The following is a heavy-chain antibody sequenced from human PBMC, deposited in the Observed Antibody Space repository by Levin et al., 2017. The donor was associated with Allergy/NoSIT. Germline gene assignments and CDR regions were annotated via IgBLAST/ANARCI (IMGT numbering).Heavy chain of an antibody. Sequence: ASVKVSCKASGYTFTSYAMHWVRQAPGQRLEWMGWINADNANTKYSQKFQGRVTITRDTSATTAYMELSSLRSEDTAVYYCARENGDYEFDYWGQGTLVTVSS. V-gene: IGHV1-3*01. CDR1: GYTFTSYA. CDR3: ARENGDYEFDY. CDR2: INADNANT. D-gene: IGHD4-17*01. J-gene: IGHJ4*02.